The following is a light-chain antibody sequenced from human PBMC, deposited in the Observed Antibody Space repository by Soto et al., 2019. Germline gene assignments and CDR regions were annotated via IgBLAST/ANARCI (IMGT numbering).Light chain of an antibody. Sequence: DIQMTQSPSTLSASVGDRVIITCRASQSISSWLAWYQQKPGKAPKLLIYDASRLESGVPSRFSGSGSGTEFTLTISRLQPYDFATYYCQQYISSLTFGQRTQVEIK. V-gene: IGKV1-5*01. CDR2: DAS. CDR3: QQYISSLT. CDR1: QSISSW. J-gene: IGKJ1*01.